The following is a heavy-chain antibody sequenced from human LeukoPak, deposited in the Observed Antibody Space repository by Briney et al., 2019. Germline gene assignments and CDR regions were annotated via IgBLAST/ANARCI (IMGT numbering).Heavy chain of an antibody. CDR3: VKWIHGYPT. CDR2: INPNSGGT. D-gene: IGHD3-22*01. V-gene: IGHV1-2*02. J-gene: IGHJ4*02. Sequence: ASVKVSCKASGYTFTDSYMHWVRQAPGQGLEWMGWINPNSGGTNYAQKFQGRVTMTRDTSITTAYMDLSRLRSDDTAVYYCVKWIHGYPTWGQGTLVTVSS. CDR1: GYTFTDSY.